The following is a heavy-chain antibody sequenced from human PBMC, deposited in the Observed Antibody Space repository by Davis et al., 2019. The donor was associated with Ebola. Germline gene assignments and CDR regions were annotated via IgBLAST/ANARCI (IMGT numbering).Heavy chain of an antibody. CDR3: VRGSNVYVGIDY. CDR1: GFTFDTYG. D-gene: IGHD5/OR15-5a*01. CDR2: HYLYENA. J-gene: IGHJ4*02. V-gene: IGHV3-74*03. Sequence: GESLKISCVGPGFTFDTYGMNWVRQGPGKGPVWVARHYLYENAQYVDSVKGRFPISRDNAKSTLYLQMNSLSAEDTAVYYCVRGSNVYVGIDYWGQGTLVTVS.